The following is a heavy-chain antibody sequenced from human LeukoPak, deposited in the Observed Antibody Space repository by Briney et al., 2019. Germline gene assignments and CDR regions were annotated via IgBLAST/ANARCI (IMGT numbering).Heavy chain of an antibody. CDR3: ARDGSWYEGVVFDP. CDR2: INHSGST. D-gene: IGHD6-13*01. J-gene: IGHJ5*02. CDR1: GGSFSGYY. Sequence: SETLSLTCTVYGGSFSGYYWSWIRQPPGKGLEWIGEINHSGSTNYNPSLKSRVTISVDTSKNQFSLKLSSVTAADTAVYYCARDGSWYEGVVFDPWGQGTLVTVSS. V-gene: IGHV4-34*01.